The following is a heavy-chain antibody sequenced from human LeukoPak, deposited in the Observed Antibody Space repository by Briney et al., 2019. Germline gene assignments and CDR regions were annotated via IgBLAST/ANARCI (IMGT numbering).Heavy chain of an antibody. CDR1: GYTFTSYG. CDR3: ATKNIVVVPAAGFDP. CDR2: ISAYNGNT. J-gene: IGHJ5*02. V-gene: IGHV1-18*01. Sequence: ASVKVSCKASGYTFTSYGISWVRQAPGQGPEWTGWISAYNGNTNYAQKLQGRVTMTTDTSTSTAYMELSSLRSEDTAVYYCATKNIVVVPAAGFDPWGQGTLVTVSS. D-gene: IGHD2-2*01.